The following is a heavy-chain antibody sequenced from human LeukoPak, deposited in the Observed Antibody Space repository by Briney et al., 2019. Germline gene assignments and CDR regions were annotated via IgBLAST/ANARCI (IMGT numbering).Heavy chain of an antibody. CDR3: AREAVAGAHNWFDP. D-gene: IGHD6-19*01. J-gene: IGHJ5*02. Sequence: SETLSLTCTVSGGSIRSYYWSWIRQPPGKGLEWIGYIYYSGSTNYNPSLKSRVTISVDTSKNQFSLKLTSVTAADTAVYYCAREAVAGAHNWFDPWGQGTLATVSS. V-gene: IGHV4-59*01. CDR2: IYYSGST. CDR1: GGSIRSYY.